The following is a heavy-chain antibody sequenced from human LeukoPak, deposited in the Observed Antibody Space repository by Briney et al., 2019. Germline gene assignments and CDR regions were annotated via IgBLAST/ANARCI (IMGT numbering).Heavy chain of an antibody. J-gene: IGHJ4*02. V-gene: IGHV1-18*04. CDR3: ASFQKKD. Sequence: ASVKVSCKTSGYTFTTYGISWVRQAPGQGLEWMGWISTYNGDTNYAQKLQGRVTMTADTSTSTTYMELRSLRSDDTAVYYCASFQKKDWGQGTLVTVSS. CDR2: ISTYNGDT. CDR1: GYTFTTYG.